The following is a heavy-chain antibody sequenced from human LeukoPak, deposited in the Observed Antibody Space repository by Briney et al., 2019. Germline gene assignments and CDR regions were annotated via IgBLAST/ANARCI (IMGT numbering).Heavy chain of an antibody. CDR3: VKDVPTKLVDYYYGMDV. V-gene: IGHV3-64D*06. D-gene: IGHD5-24*01. CDR2: ISSNGGST. CDR1: GFTFSSYA. J-gene: IGHJ6*02. Sequence: GGSLRLSCSASGFTFSSYAMHWVRQAPGKGLEYVSAISSNGGSTYYADSVKGRFTISRDNSKNTLYLQMSSLRAGDTAVYYCVKDVPTKLVDYYYGMDVWGQGTTVTVSS.